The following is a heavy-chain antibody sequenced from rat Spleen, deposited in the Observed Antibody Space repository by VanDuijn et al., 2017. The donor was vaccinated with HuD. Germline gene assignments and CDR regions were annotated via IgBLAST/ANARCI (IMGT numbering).Heavy chain of an antibody. V-gene: IGHV1-43*01. CDR1: GYTFTSYY. CDR3: ARFYDGYYHRFDY. D-gene: IGHD1-12*03. CDR2: INTGSGGT. J-gene: IGHJ2*01. Sequence: QVQLQQSGAELAKPGYSVKISCKASGYTFTSYYVSWIKQTTGQGLEYIGDINTGSGGTNYNEKFKGKATLTVDKSSSTAFMQLSSLTPDDSAVYYCARFYDGYYHRFDYWGQGVMVTVSS.